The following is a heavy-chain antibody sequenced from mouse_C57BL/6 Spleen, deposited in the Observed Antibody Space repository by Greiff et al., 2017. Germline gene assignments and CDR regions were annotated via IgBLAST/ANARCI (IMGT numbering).Heavy chain of an antibody. CDR3: ARWDYDYGDWYFDV. CDR1: GYTFTSYW. D-gene: IGHD2-4*01. Sequence: VQLQQPGTELVKPGASVKLSCKASGYTFTSYWMHWVKQRPGQGLEWIGNINPSNGGTNYNEKFKSKATLTVDKSSSTAYMQLSSLTSEDSAVYYCARWDYDYGDWYFDVWGTGTTFSVSS. CDR2: INPSNGGT. V-gene: IGHV1-53*01. J-gene: IGHJ1*03.